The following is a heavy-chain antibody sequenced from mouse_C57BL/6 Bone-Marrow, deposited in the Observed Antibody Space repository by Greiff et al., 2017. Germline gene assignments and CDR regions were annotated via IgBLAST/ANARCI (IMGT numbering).Heavy chain of an antibody. J-gene: IGHJ3*01. V-gene: IGHV1-80*01. CDR3: ARTRGSLAWFAY. CDR1: GYAFSSYW. D-gene: IGHD1-1*01. Sequence: VHLVESGAELVKPGASVKISCKASGYAFSSYWMNWVKQRPGKGLEWIGQIYPGDGDTNYNGRFKGKATLTADKSSSTAYMQLSSLTSEDSAVYFCARTRGSLAWFAYWGQGTLVTVSA. CDR2: IYPGDGDT.